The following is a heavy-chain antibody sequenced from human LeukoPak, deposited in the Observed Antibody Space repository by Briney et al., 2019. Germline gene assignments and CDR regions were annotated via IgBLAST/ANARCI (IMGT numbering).Heavy chain of an antibody. J-gene: IGHJ4*02. V-gene: IGHV1-18*01. CDR2: ISGYNGNT. D-gene: IGHD2-15*01. Sequence: ASVKVFCKASGNTFTSYGISWVRQAPGQGLEWMAWISGYNGNTNCAQKFQGRVTMTTDTSTSTAYMEVRSLRSDDTAVYYCARDERSSCRGDSCYYFDYWGQGTLVTVSP. CDR1: GNTFTSYG. CDR3: ARDERSSCRGDSCYYFDY.